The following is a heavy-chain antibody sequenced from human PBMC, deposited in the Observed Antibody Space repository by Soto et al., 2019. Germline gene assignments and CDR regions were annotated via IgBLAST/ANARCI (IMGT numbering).Heavy chain of an antibody. CDR3: ARAVLSVVSFDP. D-gene: IGHD2-15*01. V-gene: IGHV4-59*01. CDR1: GCSISSYY. J-gene: IGHJ5*02. Sequence: SETLSLTCTFSGCSISSYYWSWIRQPPGKGLEWIGYIYYSGSTNYNPSLKSRVTISVDTSKNQFSLKLSSVTAADTAVYYCARAVLSVVSFDPWGQGTLVTVSS. CDR2: IYYSGST.